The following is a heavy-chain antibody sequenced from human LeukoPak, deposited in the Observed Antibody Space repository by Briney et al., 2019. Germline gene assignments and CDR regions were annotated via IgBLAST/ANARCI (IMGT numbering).Heavy chain of an antibody. J-gene: IGHJ3*02. CDR1: GFPFTPHS. V-gene: IGHV3-48*04. D-gene: IGHD1-26*01. Sequence: GGSLRLSCAASGFPFTPHSMSWVRQAPGKGLEWVSSITPGSSTINYADSVKGRFTISRDNAKNSLYLQMNSLRAEDTAVYYCAREVYSGSYPQAAFDIWGQGTMVTVSS. CDR2: ITPGSSTI. CDR3: AREVYSGSYPQAAFDI.